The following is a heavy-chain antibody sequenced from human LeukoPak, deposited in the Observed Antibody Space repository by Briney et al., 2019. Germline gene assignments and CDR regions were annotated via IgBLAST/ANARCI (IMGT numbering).Heavy chain of an antibody. CDR3: ARGPNLWFGELIDY. D-gene: IGHD3-10*01. J-gene: IGHJ4*02. CDR1: GGSISSSRYY. Sequence: PSETLSLTCTVSGGSISSSRYYWGWIRQPPGKGLEWIGSIYYSGSTYYNPSLKSRVTISVDTSKNQFSLKLSSVTAADTAVYYCARGPNLWFGELIDYWGQGTLVTVSS. CDR2: IYYSGST. V-gene: IGHV4-39*07.